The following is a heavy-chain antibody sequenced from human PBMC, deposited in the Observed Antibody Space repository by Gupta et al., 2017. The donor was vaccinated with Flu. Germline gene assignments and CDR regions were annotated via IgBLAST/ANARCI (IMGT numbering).Heavy chain of an antibody. CDR2: VSAYSGST. D-gene: IGHD2-15*01. J-gene: IGHJ4*02. Sequence: QVHLVQSGPEVKKPGASVTVSCKPSGYTFTNNGIMWVRQAPGHGLEWMGWVSAYSGSTNYAQRLEGRVAMTTDTSTGTVYMDLRSLTSDDTAVYYCAREGHCSSISCYPDYWGQGTVVTVSS. V-gene: IGHV1-18*01. CDR3: AREGHCSSISCYPDY. CDR1: GYTFTNNG.